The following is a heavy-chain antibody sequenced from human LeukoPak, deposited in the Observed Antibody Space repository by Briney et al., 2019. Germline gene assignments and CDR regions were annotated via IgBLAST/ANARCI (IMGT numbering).Heavy chain of an antibody. CDR1: GYTFTGYY. Sequence: ASVKVSCKTSGYTFTGYYMHWVRQAPGQGLEWMGWINPNSGGTNYAQKFQGRVTMTRDTSISTAYMELSRLRSDDTAVYYCARDVWLFVRTNWFDPWGQGTLVTVSS. CDR2: INPNSGGT. V-gene: IGHV1-2*02. D-gene: IGHD3-22*01. CDR3: ARDVWLFVRTNWFDP. J-gene: IGHJ5*02.